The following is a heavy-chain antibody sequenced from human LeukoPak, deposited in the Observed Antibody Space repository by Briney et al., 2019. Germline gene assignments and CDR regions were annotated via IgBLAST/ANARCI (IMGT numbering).Heavy chain of an antibody. D-gene: IGHD3-3*01. CDR1: GFTFTSYW. CDR3: AKVTTLEWLPIDAFDI. Sequence: PGGSLRLSYAASGFTFTSYWMHWVRQAPGKGLEWVSAISGSGGSTYYADSVKGRFTISRDNSKNTLYLQMNSLRAEDTAVYYCAKVTTLEWLPIDAFDIWGQGTMVTVSS. CDR2: ISGSGGST. V-gene: IGHV3-23*01. J-gene: IGHJ3*02.